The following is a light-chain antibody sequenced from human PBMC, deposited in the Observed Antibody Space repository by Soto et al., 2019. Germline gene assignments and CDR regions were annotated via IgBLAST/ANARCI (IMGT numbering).Light chain of an antibody. CDR3: QQYGGSST. Sequence: EIVLTQSPGTLSLSPGERATLSCRASQSVSSSDLAWYQQKPGQAPRLLIYGASTRATGIPDRFSGSGSGTDFTLTISRPEPEDFAVYYCQQYGGSSTFGQGTKVDIK. V-gene: IGKV3-20*01. CDR2: GAS. J-gene: IGKJ1*01. CDR1: QSVSSSD.